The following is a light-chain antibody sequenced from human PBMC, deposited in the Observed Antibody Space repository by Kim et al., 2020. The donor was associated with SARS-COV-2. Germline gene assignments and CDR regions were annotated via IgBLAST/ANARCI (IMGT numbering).Light chain of an antibody. CDR3: QSYDSRLSAWV. CDR1: SSNIGAGYD. V-gene: IGLV1-40*01. Sequence: RVTISCAGSSSNIGAGYDVHWYQQPPRTTPKLLSFGNNNRPSGVPDRFSASKSGTSASLAITGLQAEDEADYYCQSYDSRLSAWVFGGGTKVTVL. CDR2: GNN. J-gene: IGLJ3*02.